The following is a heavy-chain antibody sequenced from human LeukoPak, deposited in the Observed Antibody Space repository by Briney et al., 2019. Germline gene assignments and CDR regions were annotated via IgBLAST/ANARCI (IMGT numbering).Heavy chain of an antibody. Sequence: ASVKVSCKASGYTFTSYYMHWVRQAPGQGLEWMGIINPSGGSTSYAQKFQGRVTMTRDMSTSTVYMELNSLRPEDTAVYFCAKGSKQLVITRDHYMGVWGKGTTVTISS. CDR3: AKGSKQLVITRDHYMGV. CDR2: INPSGGST. CDR1: GYTFTSYY. J-gene: IGHJ6*03. V-gene: IGHV1-46*01. D-gene: IGHD3-9*01.